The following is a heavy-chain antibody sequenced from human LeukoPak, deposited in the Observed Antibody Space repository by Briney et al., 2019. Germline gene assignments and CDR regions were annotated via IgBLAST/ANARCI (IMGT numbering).Heavy chain of an antibody. J-gene: IGHJ4*02. Sequence: SETLSLTCTVSGGSISSSSYYWSWIRQAAGRGLEWIGRVYTSGSTNYNPSLESRVTISVDTSKNQFSLNLSSVTAADTAVYYCAGGVTIVRGTSKHFDYWGQGTLVTVSS. CDR1: GGSISSSSYY. V-gene: IGHV4-61*02. CDR2: VYTSGST. D-gene: IGHD3-10*01. CDR3: AGGVTIVRGTSKHFDY.